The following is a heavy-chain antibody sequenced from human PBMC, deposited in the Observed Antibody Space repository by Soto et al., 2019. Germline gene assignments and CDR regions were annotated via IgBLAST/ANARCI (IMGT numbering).Heavy chain of an antibody. CDR2: IYSGGST. CDR1: GFTVSNNY. D-gene: IGHD6-19*01. J-gene: IGHJ4*02. V-gene: IGHV3-66*01. CDR3: ARGHRCSTGWYYFDC. Sequence: EVQLVESGGGLVQPGGSLRLSCAASGFTVSNNYMSWVRQAPGKGLEWVSVIYSGGSTYYSDSVKGRFTISRDNSKNTLYLQMNSLRAEDTAVYYCARGHRCSTGWYYFDCWGQGTLVTVSS.